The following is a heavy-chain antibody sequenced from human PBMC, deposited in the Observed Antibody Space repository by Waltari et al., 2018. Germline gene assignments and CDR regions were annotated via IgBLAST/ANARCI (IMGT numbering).Heavy chain of an antibody. CDR2: IDKSSGTI. CDR1: GFPCSTYS. D-gene: IGHD1-26*01. Sequence: EVQLVESGGGLVQPGGSLRLSCAASGFPCSTYSSTWVRQAPGTSPEWFSYIDKSSGTIYYADSVKGRFTISRDNAKNSLSLQMNSLRAEDTAVYYCASDGVGVHPGDAFDIWGQGTMVTVSS. J-gene: IGHJ3*02. CDR3: ASDGVGVHPGDAFDI. V-gene: IGHV3-48*01.